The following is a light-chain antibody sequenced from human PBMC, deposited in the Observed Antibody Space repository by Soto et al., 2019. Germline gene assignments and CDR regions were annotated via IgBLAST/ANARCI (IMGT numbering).Light chain of an antibody. J-gene: IGLJ1*01. V-gene: IGLV2-23*02. CDR1: SSVVGSYNL. Sequence: QSALTQPASVSGSPGPSITISCPGTSSVVGSYNLVSWYQQHPGKAPKLMIYEVSKRPSGVSNRFSGSKSGNTASLTISGLQAEDEADYSCCSYAGRSTYVFGTGTKVTV. CDR2: EVS. CDR3: CSYAGRSTYV.